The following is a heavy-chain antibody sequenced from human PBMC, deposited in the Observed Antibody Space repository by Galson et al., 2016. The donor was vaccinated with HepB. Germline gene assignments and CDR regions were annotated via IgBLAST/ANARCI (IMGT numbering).Heavy chain of an antibody. V-gene: IGHV3-23*01. CDR2: ISGSGGRR. CDR1: GFTFSSYA. D-gene: IGHD3-9*01. CDR3: ARYYDILTGYANYGMDV. Sequence: SLRLSCAASGFTFSSYAMSWVRQAPGKGLEWVSAISGSGGRRYYADSVKGRFTISRDNSKNTLYLQMSSLRAEDTAVYYCARYYDILTGYANYGMDVWGQGTTVTVSS. J-gene: IGHJ6*02.